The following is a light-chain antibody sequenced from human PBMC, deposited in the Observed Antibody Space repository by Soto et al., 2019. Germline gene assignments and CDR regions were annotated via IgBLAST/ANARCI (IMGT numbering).Light chain of an antibody. CDR2: AAS. CDR3: QQTKRFPFT. J-gene: IGKJ1*01. CDR1: QAVSNW. V-gene: IGKV1-12*02. Sequence: DIQMTQSPSYLSASVGDEVTLACRASQAVSNWLAWYQHRPGSAPKLLIYAASNLPSGVPARFAGSGSGTVVTLTIKSLETEDVSTYYCQQTKRFPFTLGDGTKVDMK.